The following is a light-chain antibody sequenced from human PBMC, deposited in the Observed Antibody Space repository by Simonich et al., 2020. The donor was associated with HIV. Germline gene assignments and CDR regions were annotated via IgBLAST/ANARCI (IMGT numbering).Light chain of an antibody. V-gene: IGKV1-5*03. CDR2: KAS. J-gene: IGKJ1*01. Sequence: DIQMTQSPSTLSASVGDRVTITCRASQSIRNWLAWYQQKPGKAPKRLIYKASSLESGVPSRFSGSGSGTEFTLTISSLQPDDFATYYCQQYNSDSTFGQGTKVEIK. CDR1: QSIRNW. CDR3: QQYNSDST.